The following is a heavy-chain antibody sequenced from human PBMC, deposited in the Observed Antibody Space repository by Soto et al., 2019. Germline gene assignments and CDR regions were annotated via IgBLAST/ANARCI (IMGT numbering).Heavy chain of an antibody. Sequence: SETLTLTCAVYGGSFSGYYWSWIRQPPGKGLEWIGEINHSGSTNYNPSLKSLVTISVDTSKIQFSLKLGSVPAAETAVYYCARGPKVGATSPAYYYGMDVWGQGTTVTVSS. CDR1: GGSFSGYY. V-gene: IGHV4-34*01. J-gene: IGHJ6*02. D-gene: IGHD1-26*01. CDR2: INHSGST. CDR3: ARGPKVGATSPAYYYGMDV.